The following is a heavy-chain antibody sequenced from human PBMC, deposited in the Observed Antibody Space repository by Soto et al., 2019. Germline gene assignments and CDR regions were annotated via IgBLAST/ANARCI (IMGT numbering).Heavy chain of an antibody. CDR3: ARERNWFDP. J-gene: IGHJ5*02. Sequence: ASVKVSCKASGYTFTSYYMHWVRQATGQGLEWMGWMNPNSGNTAYAQKFQGRVTMTRNTSISTAYMELSSLRSEDTAVYYCARERNWFDPWGQGTLVTVSS. CDR2: MNPNSGNT. V-gene: IGHV1-8*02. CDR1: GYTFTSYY.